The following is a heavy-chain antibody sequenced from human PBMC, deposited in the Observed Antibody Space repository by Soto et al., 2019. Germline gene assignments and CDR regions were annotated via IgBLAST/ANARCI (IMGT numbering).Heavy chain of an antibody. J-gene: IGHJ1*01. D-gene: IGHD6-13*01. V-gene: IGHV1-3*01. Sequence: ASVKVSCKASGYTFTSYAMHWVRQAPGQRLEWMGWINAGNGNTKYSQKFQGRVTISRDTSANTAYMELSSLRSEDTAVYYCAREFPSLSSSWREYLQHWGQGTLVTVS. CDR2: INAGNGNT. CDR1: GYTFTSYA. CDR3: AREFPSLSSSWREYLQH.